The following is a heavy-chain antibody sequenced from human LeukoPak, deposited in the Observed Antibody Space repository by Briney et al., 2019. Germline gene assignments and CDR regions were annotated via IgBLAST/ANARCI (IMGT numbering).Heavy chain of an antibody. CDR2: SSAYNGNT. V-gene: IGHV1-18*01. CDR1: VYTFTSYG. CDR3: ARGGSSGWRTPNDDY. J-gene: IGHJ4*02. D-gene: IGHD6-19*01. Sequence: ASVNVSCKASVYTFTSYGISWVRQAPGQGLEWMGWSSAYNGNTNYGQKLQGRVTMTTDTSTSTAYMELRSLKSDDTAVYYCARGGSSGWRTPNDDYWGQGTLVTVSS.